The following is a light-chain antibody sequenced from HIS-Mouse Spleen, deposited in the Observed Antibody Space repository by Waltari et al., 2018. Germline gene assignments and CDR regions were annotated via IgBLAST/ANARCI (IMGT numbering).Light chain of an antibody. Sequence: QSALTQPASVSGSPGQSITISCTGTSSDVGSYNLVSWYQQHPGKAPKLMIYEGSKRPSWVSNRCSGSKSGNTASLTISGLQAEDEADYYCCSYAGSSTWVFGGGTKLTVL. CDR3: CSYAGSSTWV. CDR2: EGS. V-gene: IGLV2-23*01. J-gene: IGLJ3*02. CDR1: SSDVGSYNL.